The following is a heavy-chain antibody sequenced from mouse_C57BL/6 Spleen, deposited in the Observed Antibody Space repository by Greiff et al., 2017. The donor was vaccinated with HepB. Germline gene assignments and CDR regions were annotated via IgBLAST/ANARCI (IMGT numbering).Heavy chain of an antibody. D-gene: IGHD1-1*01. J-gene: IGHJ1*03. CDR2: ISSGGSYT. CDR3: ATVVAKDWYFDV. V-gene: IGHV5-6*01. Sequence: EVKLMESGGDLVKPGGSLKLSCAASGFTFSSYGMSWVRQTPDKRLEWVATISSGGSYTYYPDSVKGRFTISRDNAKNTLYLQMSSLKSEDTAMYYCATVVAKDWYFDVWGTGTTVTVSS. CDR1: GFTFSSYG.